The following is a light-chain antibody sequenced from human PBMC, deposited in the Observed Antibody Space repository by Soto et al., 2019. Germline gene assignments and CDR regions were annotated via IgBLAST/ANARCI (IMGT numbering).Light chain of an antibody. V-gene: IGLV2-23*01. CDR1: SSDVGSYNL. CDR3: CSSSGSSTLV. CDR2: EGS. Sequence: QSALTQPASVSGSPGQSITISCTGTSSDVGSYNLVSWYQQHPGKAPKLMIYEGSKRPSGVSNRFSGSKSGNTASLTISGVQAADEADDYCCSSSGSSTLVFGTGTKLTVL. J-gene: IGLJ1*01.